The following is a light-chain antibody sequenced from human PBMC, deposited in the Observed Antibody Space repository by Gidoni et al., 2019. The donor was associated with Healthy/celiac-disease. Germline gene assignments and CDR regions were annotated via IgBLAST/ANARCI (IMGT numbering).Light chain of an antibody. CDR1: QSISSY. J-gene: IGKJ4*01. CDR2: AAS. V-gene: IGKV1-39*01. CDR3: QQSYSVLT. Sequence: DPVTITCRASQSISSYLNWYQQKPGKAPKLLIYAASSLQSGVPSRFIGSGSGADFTLTISSLQPEDFATYYCQQSYSVLTFGGGTKVEIK.